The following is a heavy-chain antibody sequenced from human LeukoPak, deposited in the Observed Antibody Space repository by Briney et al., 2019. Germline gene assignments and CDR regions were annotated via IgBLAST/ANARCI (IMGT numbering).Heavy chain of an antibody. D-gene: IGHD6-19*01. J-gene: IGHJ6*02. CDR3: ARGKGYSSGWPLPDYYDGMDV. CDR1: GGSLSGYY. V-gene: IGHV4-34*01. Sequence: KPSETLSLTCAVYGGSLSGYYWNWIRQPPGKGLEWIGEIYHSGSPNYNPSLKSRVIISVDTSKNQFSLKLSSVTAADTAVYYCARGKGYSSGWPLPDYYDGMDVWGQGTTVTVSS. CDR2: IYHSGSP.